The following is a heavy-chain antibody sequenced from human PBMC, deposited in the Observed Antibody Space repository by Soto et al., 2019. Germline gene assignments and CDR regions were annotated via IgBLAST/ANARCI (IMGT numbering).Heavy chain of an antibody. CDR3: ARGLGRTYYDILTGYSRHPLDY. CDR2: MNPNSGNT. V-gene: IGHV1-8*01. D-gene: IGHD3-9*01. CDR1: GYTFTSYD. J-gene: IGHJ4*02. Sequence: GASVKVSCKASGYTFTSYDINWVRQATGQGLEWMGWMNPNSGNTGYAQKFQGRVTMTRNTSISTAYMELSSLRSEDTAVYYCARGLGRTYYDILTGYSRHPLDYWGQGTLVTVS.